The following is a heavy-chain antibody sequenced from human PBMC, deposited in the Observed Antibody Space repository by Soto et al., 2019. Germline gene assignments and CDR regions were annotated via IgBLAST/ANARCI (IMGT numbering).Heavy chain of an antibody. CDR2: IKSKTDGGTT. CDR1: GFTFSNAW. V-gene: IGHV3-15*01. CDR3: TPLRTS. Sequence: EVPLVESGGGLVKPGGSLRLSCAASGFTFSNAWLSWVRQAPGKGLEWVGRIKSKTDGGTTDYAAPVKGRFTIPRDDPNNTLYLQMNSQKTEDTAVYYCTPLRTSWGQGTLVTGSS. J-gene: IGHJ5*01.